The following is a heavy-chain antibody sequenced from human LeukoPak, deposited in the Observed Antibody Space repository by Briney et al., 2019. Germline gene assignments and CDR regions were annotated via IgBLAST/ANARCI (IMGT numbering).Heavy chain of an antibody. D-gene: IGHD6-19*01. J-gene: IGHJ1*01. CDR3: ANQYSSGWYVHFQH. Sequence: QPGGSLRLSCAASGFTFSSYAMNWVRQAPGKGLEWVSGISGSGGDTYYADSVKGRFTISRDTSKHTLYLQMNSLRAEDTAVYYCANQYSSGWYVHFQHWGQGTLVTVSS. CDR1: GFTFSSYA. CDR2: ISGSGGDT. V-gene: IGHV3-23*01.